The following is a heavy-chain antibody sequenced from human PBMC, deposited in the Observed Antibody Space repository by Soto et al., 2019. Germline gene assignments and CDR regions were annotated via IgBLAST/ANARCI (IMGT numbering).Heavy chain of an antibody. Sequence: EVQLVESGGGLVQHGGSLRLSCAASGFTFSSSEMYWVRQAPGKGLEWISYIHSGGQTIFYAESVKVRFTISRDNANQSVDLQINSLRAEDTAVYYCARRGSRWGRGTKVTVSS. CDR2: IHSGGQTI. CDR1: GFTFSSSE. CDR3: ARRGSR. D-gene: IGHD2-15*01. V-gene: IGHV3-48*03. J-gene: IGHJ3*01.